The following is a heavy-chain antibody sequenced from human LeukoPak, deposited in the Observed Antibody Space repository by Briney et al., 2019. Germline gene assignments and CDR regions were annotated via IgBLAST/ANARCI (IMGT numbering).Heavy chain of an antibody. CDR1: GFTVSTNY. CDR2: IYSGGST. D-gene: IGHD6-6*01. J-gene: IGHJ3*02. Sequence: PGGSLRLSCGASGFTVSTNYMSWVRQAPGKGLEWVSIIYSGGSTYYADSVKGRLTISRDNSKNTLYLQMNSLRAEDTAVYYCASYRYGSSFAFDIWGQGTMVTVSS. V-gene: IGHV3-66*01. CDR3: ASYRYGSSFAFDI.